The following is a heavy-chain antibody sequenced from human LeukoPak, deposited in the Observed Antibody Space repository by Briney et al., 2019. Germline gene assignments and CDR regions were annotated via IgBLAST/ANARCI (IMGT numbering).Heavy chain of an antibody. CDR3: ARVWSEFDY. D-gene: IGHD3-16*01. V-gene: IGHV3-21*01. CDR2: ISSSSSYI. J-gene: IGHJ4*02. Sequence: GGSLRLSCAASGFTFSSYSMNWVRQAPGKGLEWVSSISSSSSYIYYADSAKGRFTISRDNSKNTVFLQVDSLGVDDTAMYYCARVWSEFDYWGQGALVTVSS. CDR1: GFTFSSYS.